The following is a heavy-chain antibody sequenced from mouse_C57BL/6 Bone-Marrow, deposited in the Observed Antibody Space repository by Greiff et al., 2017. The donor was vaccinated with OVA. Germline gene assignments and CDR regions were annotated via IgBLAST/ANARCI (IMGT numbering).Heavy chain of an antibody. V-gene: IGHV5-6*01. CDR1: GFTFSSYG. CDR3: ARQSTVPFAY. D-gene: IGHD1-1*01. J-gene: IGHJ3*01. CDR2: ISSGGSYT. Sequence: EVKVVESGGDLVKPGGSLKLSCAASGFTFSSYGMSWVRQTPDKRLEWVATISSGGSYTYYPDSVKGRFTISRDNAKNTLYLQMSSLKSEDTAMYYCARQSTVPFAYWGQGTLVTVSA.